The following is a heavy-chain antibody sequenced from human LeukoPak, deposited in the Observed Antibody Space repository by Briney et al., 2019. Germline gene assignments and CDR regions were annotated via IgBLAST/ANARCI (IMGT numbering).Heavy chain of an antibody. CDR3: AREGTPGSNDY. Sequence: GGSLRLSCAASGFTFSYYPMHWVRQAPGKGLEYVSAISGNGGDTYYAKSVKGRFTISRDNSKNTLYLQMGSLRFEDMAVYYCAREGTPGSNDYWGQGALVTVSS. CDR1: GFTFSYYP. CDR2: ISGNGGDT. D-gene: IGHD1/OR15-1a*01. V-gene: IGHV3-64*01. J-gene: IGHJ4*02.